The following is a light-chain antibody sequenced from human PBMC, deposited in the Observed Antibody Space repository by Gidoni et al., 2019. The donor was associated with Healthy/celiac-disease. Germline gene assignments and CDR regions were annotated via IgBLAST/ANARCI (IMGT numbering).Light chain of an antibody. Sequence: EIVLTQSPGTLSLSPGESATLSCRASQSVSSSYLAWYQQKPGQAPRLLIYGASSGSGTDFTLTISRLEPEDFAVYYCQQYGSSPYTFGQGTKLEIK. CDR3: QQYGSSPYT. CDR1: QSVSSSY. V-gene: IGKV3-20*01. CDR2: GAS. J-gene: IGKJ2*01.